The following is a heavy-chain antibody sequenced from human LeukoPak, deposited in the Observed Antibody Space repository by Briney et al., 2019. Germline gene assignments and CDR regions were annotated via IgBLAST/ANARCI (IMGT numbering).Heavy chain of an antibody. CDR3: ARGHLVGGWFKYDAFDI. Sequence: SETLSLTCTVSGGSISSSSYYWGWIRQPPGKGLEWIGSIYYSGSTYYNPSLKGRVTISVDTSKNQFSLKLSSVTAADTAVYYCARGHLVGGWFKYDAFDIWGQGTMVTVSS. V-gene: IGHV4-39*07. D-gene: IGHD6-19*01. J-gene: IGHJ3*02. CDR2: IYYSGST. CDR1: GGSISSSSYY.